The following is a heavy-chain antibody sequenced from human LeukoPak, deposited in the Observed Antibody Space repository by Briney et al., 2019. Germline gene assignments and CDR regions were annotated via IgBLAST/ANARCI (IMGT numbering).Heavy chain of an antibody. CDR3: ARPTTVYYMDV. V-gene: IGHV3-48*04. J-gene: IGHJ6*03. Sequence: GGSLRLSCAASGFTFSSYSMNWVRQAPGKGLEWVSYISSSSSTIYYADSVKGRFTISRDNAKNSLYLQMNSLRVEDTAVYYCARPTTVYYMDVWGKGTTVTVSS. CDR1: GFTFSSYS. CDR2: ISSSSSTI. D-gene: IGHD4-17*01.